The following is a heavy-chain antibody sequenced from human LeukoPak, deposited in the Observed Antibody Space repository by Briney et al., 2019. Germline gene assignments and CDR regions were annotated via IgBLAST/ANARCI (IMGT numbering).Heavy chain of an antibody. CDR1: GFTVSSNY. CDR3: ARDVSSGYDYAFDI. V-gene: IGHV3-66*02. CDR2: IYSGGSP. Sequence: GGTLRLSCAASGFTVSSNYMFWVRQAPGAGLEWVSVIYSGGSPYYADSLTGRFPISSDDSKHTLYLQMNSLRAEDSAVYYCARDVSSGYDYAFDIWGQGTMVTVSS. J-gene: IGHJ3*02. D-gene: IGHD5-12*01.